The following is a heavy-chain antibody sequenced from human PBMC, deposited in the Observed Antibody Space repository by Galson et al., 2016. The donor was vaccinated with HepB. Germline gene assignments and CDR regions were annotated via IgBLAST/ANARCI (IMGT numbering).Heavy chain of an antibody. CDR2: ISSSSSYI. V-gene: IGHV3-21*04. D-gene: IGHD2-15*01. CDR3: TRNQGSGGGSCYDN. CDR1: GFTFSSYS. Sequence: SLRLSCAASGFTFSSYSMNWVRPAPGKGLEWVSSISSSSSYIYYADSGKGRFTISRDNAKNSLYLQMNSLRAEDTALYYCTRNQGSGGGSCYDNWGQGTLVTVSS. J-gene: IGHJ4*02.